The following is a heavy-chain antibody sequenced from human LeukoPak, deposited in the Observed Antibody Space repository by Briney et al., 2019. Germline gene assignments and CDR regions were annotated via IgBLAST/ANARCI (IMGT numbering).Heavy chain of an antibody. CDR3: SRDQEAFDY. J-gene: IGHJ4*02. V-gene: IGHV1-46*01. CDR1: GYSFTSNY. CDR2: IYPRDGST. Sequence: ASVKVSCKASGYSFTSNYIHWVRQAPGQGLEWMGMIYPRDGSTSYAQKFQGRVTVTRDTSTSTVHMELSGLRSEDTAVYYCSRDQEAFDYWGQGTLVTVSS.